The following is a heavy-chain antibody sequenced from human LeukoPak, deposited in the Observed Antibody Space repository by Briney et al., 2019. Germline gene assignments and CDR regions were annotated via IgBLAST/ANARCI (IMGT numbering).Heavy chain of an antibody. V-gene: IGHV4-61*02. CDR2: IYTSGNT. J-gene: IGHJ4*02. D-gene: IGHD5-24*01. CDR3: ARDGYNYRRFDN. CDR1: GGSISSGSYY. Sequence: PSQTLSLTCTVSGGSISSGSYYWPWIRQPAGKGLVWIGRIYTSGNTNYNPPLKGPVNISVDTSKNQFSLKLSSVTAADTAVYYCARDGYNYRRFDNWGQGTLVTVSS.